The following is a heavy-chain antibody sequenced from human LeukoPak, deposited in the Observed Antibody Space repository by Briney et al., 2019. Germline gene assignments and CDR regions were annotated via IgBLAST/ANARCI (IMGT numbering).Heavy chain of an antibody. Sequence: GGSLRLSCAASGFTFISYGMSWVRQAPGKGPEWVSAISGSGGSTYYADSVKGRFTISRDNSKNTLYLQMNSLRAEDTAVYYCAKGKASGWYIVDYWGQGTLVTVSS. CDR1: GFTFISYG. J-gene: IGHJ4*02. CDR2: ISGSGGST. CDR3: AKGKASGWYIVDY. D-gene: IGHD6-19*01. V-gene: IGHV3-23*01.